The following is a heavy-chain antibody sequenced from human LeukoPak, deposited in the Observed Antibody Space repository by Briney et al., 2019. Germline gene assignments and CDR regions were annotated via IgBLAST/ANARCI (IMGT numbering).Heavy chain of an antibody. CDR1: GFTFSSYA. V-gene: IGHV3-23*01. CDR2: ISGSGGST. J-gene: IGHJ4*02. D-gene: IGHD2-2*01. CDR3: AKDGAGSQSYCSSTSCYVDY. Sequence: PGGSLRLSCAASGFTFSSYAMSWVRQAPGKGLEWDSAISGSGGSTYYADSVKGRFTISRDNSKNTLYLQMNSLRAEDTAVYYCAKDGAGSQSYCSSTSCYVDYWGQGTLVTVSS.